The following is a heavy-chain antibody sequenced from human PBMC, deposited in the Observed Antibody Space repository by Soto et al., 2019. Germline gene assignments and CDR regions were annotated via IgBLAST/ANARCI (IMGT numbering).Heavy chain of an antibody. CDR3: VKNSGWFNT. V-gene: IGHV3-23*01. CDR2: IDGSGGIT. D-gene: IGHD3-10*01. J-gene: IGHJ5*02. CDR1: GFTFGTTD. Sequence: QLLQSGGGLVQPGGSLTLSCAASGFTFGTTDMSWVRQAPGEGLEWVSTIDGSGGITYYADSVKGRFTISRDNSRNTVYLQMNSLRGDDTALYYCVKNSGWFNTWGQGDLVNVSS.